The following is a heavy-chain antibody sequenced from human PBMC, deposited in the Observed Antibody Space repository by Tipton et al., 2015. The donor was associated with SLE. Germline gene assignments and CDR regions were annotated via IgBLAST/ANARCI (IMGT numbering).Heavy chain of an antibody. J-gene: IGHJ4*02. D-gene: IGHD5-18*01. CDR2: IYHSGST. V-gene: IGHV4-38-2*02. CDR3: ARDPQRGYSYGPDY. Sequence: TLSLTCAVSGYSISSGYYWGWIRRPPGKGLEWIGSIYHSGSTYYNPSLKSRVTISVDTSKNQFSLKLSSVTAADTAVYYCARDPQRGYSYGPDYWGQGTLVTVSS. CDR1: GYSISSGYY.